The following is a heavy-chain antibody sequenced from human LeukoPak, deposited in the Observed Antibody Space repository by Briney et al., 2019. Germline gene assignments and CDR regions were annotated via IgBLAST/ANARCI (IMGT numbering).Heavy chain of an antibody. V-gene: IGHV3-30-3*01. D-gene: IGHD6-13*01. J-gene: IGHJ3*02. CDR2: ISYDGSNK. Sequence: PGRSLRLSCAASGFTFSSYAMHWVRQAPGKGLEWVAVISYDGSNKYYADSVKGRFTTSRDNSKNTLYLQMNSLRAEDTAVYYCARDPRIAAAGAFDIWGQGTMVTVSS. CDR3: ARDPRIAAAGAFDI. CDR1: GFTFSSYA.